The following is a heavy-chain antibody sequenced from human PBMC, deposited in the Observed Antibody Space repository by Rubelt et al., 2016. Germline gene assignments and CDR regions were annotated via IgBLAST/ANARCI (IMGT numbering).Heavy chain of an antibody. CDR2: ISSSSSTI. J-gene: IGHJ6*02. CDR3: ATTYGGNSYYYGMDV. D-gene: IGHD4-23*01. V-gene: IGHV3-48*04. CDR1: SYS. Sequence: SYSMNWVRQAPGKGLEWVSYISSSSSTIYYADSVKGRFTISRDNAKNSLYLQMNSLRAEDTAVYYCATTYGGNSYYYGMDVWGQGTTVTVSS.